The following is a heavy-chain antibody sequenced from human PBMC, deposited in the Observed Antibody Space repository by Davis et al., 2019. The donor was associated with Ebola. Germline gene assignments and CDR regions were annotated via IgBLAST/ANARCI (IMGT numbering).Heavy chain of an antibody. CDR3: ATRRHITMVRGVIMGHNWFDP. V-gene: IGHV1-24*01. CDR2: FDPEDGET. CDR1: GYTLTEFS. J-gene: IGHJ5*02. Sequence: AASVKVSCKVSGYTLTEFSMHWVRQAPGKGLEWMGGFDPEDGETIYAQKFQGRVTMTEDTSTDTAYMELSSLRSEDTAVYYCATRRHITMVRGVIMGHNWFDPWGQGTLVTVSS. D-gene: IGHD3-10*01.